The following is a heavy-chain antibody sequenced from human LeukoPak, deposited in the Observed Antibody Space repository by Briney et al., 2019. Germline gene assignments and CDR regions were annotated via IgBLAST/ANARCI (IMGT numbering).Heavy chain of an antibody. V-gene: IGHV3-21*03. D-gene: IGHD2/OR15-2a*01. Sequence: GGSLRLSCAASGFTFSSYSMNWVRQAPGKGLEWVSSISSSSSYIYYADSVKGRFTISRDNAKNSLYLQMDNLRAEDTGVYYCARDFYDGFALDYWGQGTLVTVSS. J-gene: IGHJ4*02. CDR3: ARDFYDGFALDY. CDR2: ISSSSSYI. CDR1: GFTFSSYS.